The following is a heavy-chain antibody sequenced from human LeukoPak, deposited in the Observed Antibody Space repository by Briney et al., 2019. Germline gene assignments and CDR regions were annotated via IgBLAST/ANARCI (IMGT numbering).Heavy chain of an antibody. V-gene: IGHV4-34*01. CDR1: GGSFSGYY. J-gene: IGHJ6*04. Sequence: RSSETLSLTCAVYGGSFSGYYWSWIRQPPGKGLEWIGEINHSGSTNYNPSLKSRVTISVDTSKNQFSLKLNSVTAADTAVYYCARGLSRGHSSGWYGGSSGMDVWGKGTTVTVSS. CDR3: ARGLSRGHSSGWYGGSSGMDV. D-gene: IGHD6-19*01. CDR2: INHSGST.